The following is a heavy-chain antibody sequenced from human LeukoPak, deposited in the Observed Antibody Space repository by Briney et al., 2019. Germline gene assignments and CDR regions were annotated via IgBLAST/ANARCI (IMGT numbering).Heavy chain of an antibody. J-gene: IGHJ6*03. CDR1: GFTFSSYG. CDR3: AKTKYYYYYYMDV. Sequence: PGGSLRLSCAASGFTFSSYGMHWVRQAPGKGLEWVAVISYDGSNKYYADSVKGRFTISRDNSKNTLYLQMNSLRAEDTAVYYCAKTKYYYYYYMDVWGKGTTVTVSS. CDR2: ISYDGSNK. V-gene: IGHV3-30*18.